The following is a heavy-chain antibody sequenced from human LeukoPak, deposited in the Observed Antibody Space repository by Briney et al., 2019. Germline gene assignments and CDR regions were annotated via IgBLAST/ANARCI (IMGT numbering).Heavy chain of an antibody. CDR3: ASPNDYGDYGGGY. Sequence: GGSLRLSCAASGFTFSSYSMNWVRQAPGKGLEWVSSISSSSSYIYYADSVKGRFTISRDNAKNSLYLQMNSLRAEDTAEYYCASPNDYGDYGGGYWGQGTLVTVSS. CDR2: ISSSSSYI. D-gene: IGHD4-17*01. CDR1: GFTFSSYS. J-gene: IGHJ4*02. V-gene: IGHV3-21*01.